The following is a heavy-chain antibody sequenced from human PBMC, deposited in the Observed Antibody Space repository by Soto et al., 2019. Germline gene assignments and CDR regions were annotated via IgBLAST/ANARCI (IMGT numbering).Heavy chain of an antibody. D-gene: IGHD3-22*01. J-gene: IGHJ5*02. CDR2: IDWDDDK. CDR1: GFSLSTSGMR. Sequence: GSGPTLVNPTQTLTLTCTFSGFSLSTSGMRVSWIRQPPGKALEWLARIDWDDDKFYSTSLKTRLTISKDTSKNQVVLTMTNMDPADTATYHCAHILSWGVWDSSNWFDPWGQGTLVTVSS. CDR3: AHILSWGVWDSSNWFDP. V-gene: IGHV2-70*04.